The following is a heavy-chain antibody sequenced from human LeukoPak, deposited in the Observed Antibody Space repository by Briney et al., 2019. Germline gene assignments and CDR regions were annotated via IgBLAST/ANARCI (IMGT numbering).Heavy chain of an antibody. CDR3: ARAPYYYDSSGTVY. D-gene: IGHD3-22*01. Sequence: SVKVSCKASGGTFSSYAIRWVRQPPGQGLEWMGGIIPIFGTANYAQKFTITTDESTSTAYMELSSLRSEDTAVYYCARAPYYYDSSGTVYWGQGTLVTVSS. V-gene: IGHV1-69*05. CDR1: GGTFSSYA. CDR2: IIPIFGTA. J-gene: IGHJ4*02.